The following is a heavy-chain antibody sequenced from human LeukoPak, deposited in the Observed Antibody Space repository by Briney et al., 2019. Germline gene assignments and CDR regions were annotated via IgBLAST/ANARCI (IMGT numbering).Heavy chain of an antibody. J-gene: IGHJ3*02. CDR2: ITSSSSYI. CDR3: ARDPLRGYSYGQGDAFHI. D-gene: IGHD5-18*01. Sequence: PGGSLRLSCAASGFTFSSYSMNWVRQAPGKWLVWVSSITSSSSYIYYADSVKGRFTISRDNAKNSLYLDMNSLKAEDTAVYYCARDPLRGYSYGQGDAFHIWGQGTMVTVSS. CDR1: GFTFSSYS. V-gene: IGHV3-21*01.